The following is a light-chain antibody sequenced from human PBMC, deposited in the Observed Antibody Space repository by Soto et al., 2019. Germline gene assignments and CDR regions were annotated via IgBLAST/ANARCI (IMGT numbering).Light chain of an antibody. CDR2: GAS. CDR1: QSVSSSY. V-gene: IGKV3-20*01. J-gene: IGKJ1*01. CDR3: QQYGSSPT. Sequence: EIVLTQSPGTLSLSPGERATLSCRASQSVSSSYLAWYQQKPGQAPRLLIYGASSRATGIPDRFSGSGSGTDFPLPISRLEPEDFEVYYCQQYGSSPTFGQGTKVEIK.